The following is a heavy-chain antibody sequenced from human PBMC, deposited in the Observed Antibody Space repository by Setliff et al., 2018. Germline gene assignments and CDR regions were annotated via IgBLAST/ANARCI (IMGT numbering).Heavy chain of an antibody. J-gene: IGHJ4*02. D-gene: IGHD5-12*01. CDR1: GDSISDAS. CDR3: ARGGTLRYFDF. CDR2: VFYSGAT. V-gene: IGHV4-59*01. Sequence: SETLSLTCTVSGDSISDASIVTWIRQPPGKGLEFIGYVFYSGATKYDPSLKSRVTMSVDTSKNQFSLKLRSVTAADTAVYYCARGGTLRYFDFWGQGAPVTVSS.